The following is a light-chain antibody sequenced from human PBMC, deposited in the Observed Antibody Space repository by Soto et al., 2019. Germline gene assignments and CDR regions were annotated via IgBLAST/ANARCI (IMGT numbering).Light chain of an antibody. CDR3: QQYCSSVFT. V-gene: IGKV3-20*01. Sequence: DIVLTQSPGTLSLSPGEGATLSCRASQSVTSSYLAWYQQKPGQAPRLLIYDASSRATGIPDRFSGSGSGTDFTLTISRLEPEDFAVYSCQQYCSSVFTFGPGTKG. CDR2: DAS. CDR1: QSVTSSY. J-gene: IGKJ3*01.